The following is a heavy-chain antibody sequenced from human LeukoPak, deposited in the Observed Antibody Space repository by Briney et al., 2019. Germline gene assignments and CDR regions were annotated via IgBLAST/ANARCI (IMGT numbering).Heavy chain of an antibody. V-gene: IGHV6-1*01. Sequence: TSETLSLTCAISGDSVSSSIVAWDWIRQSPSGGLEWLGRTYYRSKWYFDYANSVKSRIVIQPDTSKNQFSLQLSSVTPEDTAIYFCARDRGSGHYFFDSWGQGVLVTVSS. CDR2: TYYRSKWYF. D-gene: IGHD6-19*01. CDR1: GDSVSSSIVA. CDR3: ARDRGSGHYFFDS. J-gene: IGHJ4*02.